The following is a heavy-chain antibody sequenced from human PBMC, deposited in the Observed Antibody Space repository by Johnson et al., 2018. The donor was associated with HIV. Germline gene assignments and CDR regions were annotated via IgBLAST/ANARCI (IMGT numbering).Heavy chain of an antibody. CDR3: AQEKSSGWSFHAFDI. CDR1: GFTFDDYG. J-gene: IGHJ3*02. Sequence: VQLVESGGGVVRPGGSLRLSCAASGFTFDDYGMSWVLQAPGKGLEWVSGINWNGGSTGYADSVKGRFTISRDNSRNTLYLQMNSLRVEDTAMYYCAQEKSSGWSFHAFDIWGQGTVVTVSS. V-gene: IGHV3-20*04. CDR2: INWNGGST. D-gene: IGHD6-19*01.